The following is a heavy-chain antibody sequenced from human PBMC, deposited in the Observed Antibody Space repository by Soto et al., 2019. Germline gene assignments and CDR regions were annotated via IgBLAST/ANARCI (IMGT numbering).Heavy chain of an antibody. V-gene: IGHV3-30-3*01. J-gene: IGHJ4*02. CDR2: ISYDGSLR. CDR3: PRPPYFDDTSGYYNY. CDR1: GFTLSSYA. Sequence: PGGSLRLSCTASGFTLSSYAMHWVRQAPGKGLEWVAIISYDGSLRNYADFVKGRFTISRDNSKNTVFLQMNSLRAEDAAVYYYPRPPYFDDTSGYYNYWGQGTLVTVSP. D-gene: IGHD3-3*01.